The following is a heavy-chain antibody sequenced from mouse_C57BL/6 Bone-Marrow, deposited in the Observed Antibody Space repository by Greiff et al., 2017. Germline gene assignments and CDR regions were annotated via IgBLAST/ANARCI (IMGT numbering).Heavy chain of an antibody. J-gene: IGHJ2*01. CDR2: IYPRSGNT. CDR3: ARENCDGSSAYYFDY. CDR1: GYTFTSYG. D-gene: IGHD1-1*01. V-gene: IGHV1-81*01. Sequence: QVQLQQSGAELARPGASVKLSCKASGYTFTSYGISWVKQRTGQGLEWIGEIYPRSGNTYYNEKFKGKATLTADKSSSTAYMGLRILTSGDSAVYFCARENCDGSSAYYFDYWGQGTTLTVSS.